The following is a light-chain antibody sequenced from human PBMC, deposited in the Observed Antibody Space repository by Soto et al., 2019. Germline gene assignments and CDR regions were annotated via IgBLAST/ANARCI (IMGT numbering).Light chain of an antibody. Sequence: QSALTQPASVSGSSGQSITSSCTGTSSDVGGYNYVSWYQQHPGKVPKLMIYDVTNRPSGVSNRFSGSKSGNTASLTISGLQAEDEADYYCSSYTSSSTLVVFGGGTKVTVL. J-gene: IGLJ2*01. CDR1: SSDVGGYNY. CDR3: SSYTSSSTLVV. V-gene: IGLV2-14*01. CDR2: DVT.